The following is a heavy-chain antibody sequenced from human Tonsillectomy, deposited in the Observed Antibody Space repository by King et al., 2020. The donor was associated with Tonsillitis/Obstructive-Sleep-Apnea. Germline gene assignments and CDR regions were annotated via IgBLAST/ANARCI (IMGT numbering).Heavy chain of an antibody. Sequence: VQLVESGGGLVKSGRSLRLSCTASGFTFGDYALSWFRQAPGKGLEWVGFIRSKAYGGTTEYAASVKGRFTISRDDSKSIAYLQMNTLKTEDTAVYYCTRGPTVTTRFFDPWGQGTLVTVSS. V-gene: IGHV3-49*05. CDR1: GFTFGDYA. J-gene: IGHJ5*02. D-gene: IGHD4-17*01. CDR2: IRSKAYGGTT. CDR3: TRGPTVTTRFFDP.